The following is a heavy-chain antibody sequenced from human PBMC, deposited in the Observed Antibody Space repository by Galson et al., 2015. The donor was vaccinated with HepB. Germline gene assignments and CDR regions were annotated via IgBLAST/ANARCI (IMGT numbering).Heavy chain of an antibody. CDR3: TTMGPPNYYYDSSGDDY. D-gene: IGHD3-22*01. V-gene: IGHV3-15*01. Sequence: SLRLSCAASGFTFSDTWMTWVRQAPGKGLEWVGRIKTKIDGGTTDYAAPVKGRFTISRDDSKNTLYLQMNSLKTEDTAVYYCTTMGPPNYYYDSSGDDYWGQGTLVTVSS. CDR2: IKTKIDGGTT. J-gene: IGHJ4*01. CDR1: GFTFSDTW.